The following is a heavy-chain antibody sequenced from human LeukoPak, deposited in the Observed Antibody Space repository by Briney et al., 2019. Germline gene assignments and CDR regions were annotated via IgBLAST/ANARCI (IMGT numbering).Heavy chain of an antibody. CDR1: GFTFSSYW. J-gene: IGHJ5*02. V-gene: IGHV3-7*03. Sequence: GGSLRLSCAASGFTFSSYWMSWVRQAPGKGLEWVANIKQDGSEKYYVDSVKGRFTISRDNAKNSLYLQMNSLRAEDTAVYYCAKDRYYDILTGYLNWFDPWGQGTLVTVSS. CDR2: IKQDGSEK. CDR3: AKDRYYDILTGYLNWFDP. D-gene: IGHD3-9*01.